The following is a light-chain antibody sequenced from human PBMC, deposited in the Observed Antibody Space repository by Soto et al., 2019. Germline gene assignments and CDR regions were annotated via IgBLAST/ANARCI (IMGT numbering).Light chain of an antibody. CDR2: GAS. CDR1: QSVSSN. V-gene: IGKV3-15*01. J-gene: IGKJ1*01. Sequence: EIVMTQSPATLSVSPGERATLSCRASQSVSSNLAWYQQKPGQAPRLLIYGASTRATGIPARFSGSGSGTEFTLTISSLQPEDFAVYYCQHYNNWPPWTFGQGTQVEIK. CDR3: QHYNNWPPWT.